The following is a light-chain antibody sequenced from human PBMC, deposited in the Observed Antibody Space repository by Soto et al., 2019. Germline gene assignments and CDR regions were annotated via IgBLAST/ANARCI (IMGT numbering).Light chain of an antibody. J-gene: IGKJ1*01. CDR1: QSVSSR. Sequence: EIGMTQSPATLSVSVGERATLSCRASQSVSSRVAWYQQKPGHAHRLIIYAASTRATGIPARFSGSGSGKEFTLTISILQDEDFAVYYCQQYNNWPLFGQGTKVDI. V-gene: IGKV3-15*01. CDR3: QQYNNWPL. CDR2: AAS.